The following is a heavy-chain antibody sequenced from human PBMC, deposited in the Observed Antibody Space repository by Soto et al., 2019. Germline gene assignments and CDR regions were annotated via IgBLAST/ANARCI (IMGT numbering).Heavy chain of an antibody. CDR2: INHSGST. CDR1: GGSFSGYY. V-gene: IGHV4-34*01. J-gene: IGHJ4*02. CDR3: ARLIGSYPAAFWD. Sequence: SETLSLTCAVYGGSFSGYYWTWIRQPPGTGLEWIGEINHSGSTNYNPSLKSRVTISVDTSKNQFSLKLTSVTAADTAVYYCARLIGSYPAAFWDWGQGALVTSPQ. D-gene: IGHD1-26*01.